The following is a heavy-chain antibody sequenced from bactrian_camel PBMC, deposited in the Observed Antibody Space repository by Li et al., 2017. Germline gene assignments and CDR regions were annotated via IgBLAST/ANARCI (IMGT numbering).Heavy chain of an antibody. CDR2: LSTSRDNT. CDR3: AASDRSRGSWGGNYYTS. V-gene: IGHV3S40*01. D-gene: IGHD4*01. CDR1: GYYRTVN. Sequence: VQLVESGGGSVQAGGSLRLSCAASGYYRTVNVGWFRQTPGLEREGVAALSTSRDNTSYADSVKGRFTISEDRAKNMVYLQMDSLKPEDTGMYYCAASDRSRGSWGGNYYTSWGLGTQVTVS. J-gene: IGHJ4*01.